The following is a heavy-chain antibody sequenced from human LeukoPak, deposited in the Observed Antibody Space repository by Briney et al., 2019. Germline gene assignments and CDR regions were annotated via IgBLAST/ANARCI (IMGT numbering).Heavy chain of an antibody. J-gene: IGHJ4*02. CDR3: ARGDGSGSHYTPLDY. Sequence: PSETLSLTCAVYGGSFSGYYWTWIRQPPGKGLEWIGEINHSGSTNYNPSLKSRVSISVDTSKNQFSLKLSSVTAADTAVYYCARGDGSGSHYTPLDYWGQGTLVTVSS. V-gene: IGHV4-34*01. D-gene: IGHD3-10*01. CDR2: INHSGST. CDR1: GGSFSGYY.